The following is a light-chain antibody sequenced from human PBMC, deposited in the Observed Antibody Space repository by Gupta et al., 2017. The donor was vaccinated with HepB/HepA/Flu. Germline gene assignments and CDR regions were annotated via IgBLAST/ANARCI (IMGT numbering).Light chain of an antibody. V-gene: IGLV2-23*02. Sequence: QSALTQPASVSGSPGQSLTIPCTGTSSDVGSYNLVSWYQQHPGKAPKLMIYEVSKRPSGVSNRFSGSKSGNTASLTISGLQAEDEADYYCCSYAGSSTFVVFGGGTKLTVL. CDR1: SSDVGSYNL. CDR2: EVS. CDR3: CSYAGSSTFVV. J-gene: IGLJ2*01.